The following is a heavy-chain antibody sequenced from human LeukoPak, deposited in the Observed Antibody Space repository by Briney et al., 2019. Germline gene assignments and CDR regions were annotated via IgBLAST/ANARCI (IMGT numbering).Heavy chain of an antibody. CDR2: ISASNGNT. CDR3: AREWRLQYDY. V-gene: IGHV3-23*01. D-gene: IGHD4-11*01. CDR1: GFTFSSYA. J-gene: IGHJ4*02. Sequence: GGSLRLSCAGCGFTFSSYAMTWVRQAPGKGLKWVSGISASNGNTYHADSVKGRFTISRDNSKGTLYLQMNSLRAEDTAVYYCAREWRLQYDYWGQGTLVTVSS.